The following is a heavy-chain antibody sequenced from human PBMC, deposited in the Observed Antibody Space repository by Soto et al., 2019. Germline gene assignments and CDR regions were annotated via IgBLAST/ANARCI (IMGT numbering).Heavy chain of an antibody. J-gene: IGHJ4*02. V-gene: IGHV3-21*01. CDR2: ISSSSSYI. D-gene: IGHD2-2*01. Sequence: GGSLRPSCAASGFTFSSYSMNWVRQAPGKGLEWVSSISSSSSYIYYADSVKGRFTISRDNAKNSLYLQMNSLRAEDTAVYYCAREGGAVVVPAAPWVDYWGQGTLVTVSS. CDR3: AREGGAVVVPAAPWVDY. CDR1: GFTFSSYS.